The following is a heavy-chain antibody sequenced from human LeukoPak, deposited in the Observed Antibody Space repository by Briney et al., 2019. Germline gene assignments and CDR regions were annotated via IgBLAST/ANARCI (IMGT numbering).Heavy chain of an antibody. J-gene: IGHJ3*02. CDR2: INHSGST. CDR1: GGSFSGYY. V-gene: IGHV4-34*01. D-gene: IGHD3-22*01. Sequence: SETLSLTCAVYGGSFSGYYWSWIRQPLGKGLEWIGEINHSGSTNYNPSLKSRVTISVDTSKNQFSLKLSSVTAADTAVYYCAGAYDSSGYYPSGDAFDIWGQGTMVTVSS. CDR3: AGAYDSSGYYPSGDAFDI.